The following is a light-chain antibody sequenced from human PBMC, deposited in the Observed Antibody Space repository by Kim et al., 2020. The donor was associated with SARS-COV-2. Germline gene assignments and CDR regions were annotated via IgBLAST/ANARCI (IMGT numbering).Light chain of an antibody. V-gene: IGKV3-15*01. J-gene: IGKJ4*01. CDR1: LSVNSN. CDR3: QKYYKWPLT. CDR2: AAE. Sequence: VSPGEKATLTGRASLSVNSNVAWYQHKPGQAPRLLMFAAEKRAIGVPVRFSGSGSGTEFTLTISSLQSEDFAVYFCQKYYKWPLTFGGGTKVDIK.